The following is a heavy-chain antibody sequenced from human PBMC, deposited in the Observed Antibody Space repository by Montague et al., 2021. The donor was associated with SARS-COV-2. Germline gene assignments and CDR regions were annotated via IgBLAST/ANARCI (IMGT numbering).Heavy chain of an antibody. CDR3: ARHIEKEGTYYYYYGMDV. V-gene: IGHV4-59*08. J-gene: IGHJ6*02. D-gene: IGHD2-15*01. CDR1: GGSITAYY. CDR2: TFHSGST. Sequence: SETLSLTCSVSGGSITAYYWTWIRQPPGKGLEWIGYTFHSGSTNYNPSLKSRVTMSVDTSKNQFSLKLSSVTAADTAVYYCARHIEKEGTYYYYYGMDVWGQGTTVTVSS.